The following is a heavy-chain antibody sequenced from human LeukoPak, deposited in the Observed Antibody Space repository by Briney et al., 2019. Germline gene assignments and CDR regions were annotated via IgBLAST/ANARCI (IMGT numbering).Heavy chain of an antibody. V-gene: IGHV3-30-3*01. J-gene: IGHJ4*02. D-gene: IGHD3-22*01. CDR3: AKDPRRGYYDSSGYYDY. CDR1: GFTFSSYA. Sequence: GGSLRLSCAASGFTFSSYAMHCVRQAPGKGLEWVAVISYDGSNKYYADSVKGRFTISRDNSKNTLYLQMNSLRAEDTAVYYCAKDPRRGYYDSSGYYDYWGQGTLVTVSS. CDR2: ISYDGSNK.